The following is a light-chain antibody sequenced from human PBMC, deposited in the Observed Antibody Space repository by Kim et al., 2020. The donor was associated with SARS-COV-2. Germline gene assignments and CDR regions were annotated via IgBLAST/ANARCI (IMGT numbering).Light chain of an antibody. CDR3: QKYDSAPWT. V-gene: IGKV1-27*01. CDR2: GAT. Sequence: ACVGDRVTSTCRASQSISNSLAWYQQKPGKGPNLLISGATTLQSGGPSRFSGSGYGTDFTLTISSLQPEDVATYYCQKYDSAPWTFGQGTKVDIK. CDR1: QSISNS. J-gene: IGKJ1*01.